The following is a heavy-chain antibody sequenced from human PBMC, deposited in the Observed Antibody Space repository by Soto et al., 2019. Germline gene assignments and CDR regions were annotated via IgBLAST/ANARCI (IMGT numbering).Heavy chain of an antibody. CDR2: IKSKSDGGTT. CDR1: GFSFINCW. D-gene: IGHD2-8*02. CDR3: TTETTQRSCAGGPCYTLQTKIHDS. J-gene: IGHJ4*02. Sequence: EVQLVESGGGLVKPGGSLRLSCAASGFSFINCWMSWVRQAPGKGLEWVCGIKSKSDGGTTGFSAPGKGRYTISRDNSKYTLSLQMTSLKTEDTAVYYCTTETTQRSCAGGPCYTLQTKIHDSWGQGTLVTVSS. V-gene: IGHV3-15*01.